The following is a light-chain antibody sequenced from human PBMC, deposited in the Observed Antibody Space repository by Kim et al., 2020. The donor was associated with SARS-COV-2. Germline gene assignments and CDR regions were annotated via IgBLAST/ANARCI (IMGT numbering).Light chain of an antibody. CDR3: QQYYIYWT. CDR1: QSISSW. Sequence: SASVGDRVPITCRASQSISSWLAWYQQKPGKAPKLLIYKASSLESGVPSRFSGSGSGTEFTLTISSLQPDDFATYYCQQYYIYWTFGQGTKVDIK. J-gene: IGKJ1*01. V-gene: IGKV1-5*03. CDR2: KAS.